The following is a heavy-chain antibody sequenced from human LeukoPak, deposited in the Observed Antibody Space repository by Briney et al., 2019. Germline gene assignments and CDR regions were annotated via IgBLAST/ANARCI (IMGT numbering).Heavy chain of an antibody. CDR1: GFTFSSYS. V-gene: IGHV3-48*01. Sequence: GGSLRLSCAASGFTFSSYSMNWVRQAPGKGLEWVSYISSSSSTIYYADSVKGRFTISRDNAKNSLYLQMNSLRAEDTAVYYCARAKYYDILTGYYDNTEYYFDYWGQGTLVTVSS. J-gene: IGHJ4*02. CDR2: ISSSSSTI. CDR3: ARAKYYDILTGYYDNTEYYFDY. D-gene: IGHD3-9*01.